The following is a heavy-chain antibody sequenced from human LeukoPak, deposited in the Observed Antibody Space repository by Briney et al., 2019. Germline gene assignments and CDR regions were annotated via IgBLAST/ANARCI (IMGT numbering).Heavy chain of an antibody. J-gene: IGHJ6*03. CDR3: ASTYYYDSSAYNYYHYMDV. D-gene: IGHD3-22*01. CDR2: IYYSGST. Sequence: VKPSETLSLTCTVSGGSISSYYWSWIRQPPGKGLEWIGYIYYSGSTNYNPSLKSRVTISVDTSKNQFSLKLSSVTAADTAVYYCASTYYYDSSAYNYYHYMDVWGKGTTVTVSS. CDR1: GGSISSYY. V-gene: IGHV4-59*08.